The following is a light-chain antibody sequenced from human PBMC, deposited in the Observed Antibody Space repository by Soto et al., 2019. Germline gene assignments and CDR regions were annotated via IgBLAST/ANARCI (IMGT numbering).Light chain of an antibody. CDR2: AAS. CDR3: LQDYNYPWK. CDR1: QGIRND. Sequence: AIQMTQSPSSLSASVGDRVTITCRASQGIRNDLGRTQQKPGKAPKLLIYAASSLQSGVPSRFSGSGSGPDFTLTISSLQPQDFATYYCLQDYNYPWKFGQGTKV. V-gene: IGKV1-6*01. J-gene: IGKJ1*01.